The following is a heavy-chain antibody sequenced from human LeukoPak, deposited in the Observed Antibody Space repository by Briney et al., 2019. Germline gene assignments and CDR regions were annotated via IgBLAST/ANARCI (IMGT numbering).Heavy chain of an antibody. Sequence: GGSLRLSCSASGFTFSSYWMSSVRQAPGGGLGWVANINQDGSEQYYVDSVKGRFTISRDNAKNSLYLQMNSLRAEDTAVYYCARIIVVRCFDYWGQGTLVTVSS. CDR3: ARIIVVRCFDY. CDR2: INQDGSEQ. J-gene: IGHJ4*02. CDR1: GFTFSSYW. D-gene: IGHD2-21*01. V-gene: IGHV3-7*01.